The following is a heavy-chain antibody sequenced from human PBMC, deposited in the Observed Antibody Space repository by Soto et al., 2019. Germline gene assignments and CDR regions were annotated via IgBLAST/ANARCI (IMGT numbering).Heavy chain of an antibody. CDR2: ISSNGGST. V-gene: IGHV3-64*01. Sequence: EVQLVESGGGLVQPGGSLRLSCAASGFTFSSYAMHWVRQAPGKGLEYVSAISSNGGSTYYANSVKGRFTISRDNSKNTLYLQMGSPRGEEMAVYYCASSGSGLWFAEWPPYYYYMDVWGKSTTVTVSS. CDR1: GFTFSSYA. D-gene: IGHD3-10*01. CDR3: ASSGSGLWFAEWPPYYYYMDV. J-gene: IGHJ6*03.